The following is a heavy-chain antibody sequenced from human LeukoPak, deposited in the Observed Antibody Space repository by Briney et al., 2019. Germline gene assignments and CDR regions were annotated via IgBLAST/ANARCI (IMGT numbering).Heavy chain of an antibody. CDR3: ARVITMVRGVWHHYFDY. CDR2: IKQDGSEK. CDR1: GITFSSYW. Sequence: GGSLRLSCAASGITFSSYWMSWVRQAPGKGLEWVANIKQDGSEKYYVDSVKGRFTISRDNAKNSLYLQMNSLRAEDTAVYYCARVITMVRGVWHHYFDYWGQGTLVTVSS. J-gene: IGHJ4*02. D-gene: IGHD3-10*01. V-gene: IGHV3-7*01.